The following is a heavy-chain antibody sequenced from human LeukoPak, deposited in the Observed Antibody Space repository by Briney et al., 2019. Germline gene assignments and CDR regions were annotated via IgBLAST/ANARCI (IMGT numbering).Heavy chain of an antibody. CDR1: GGSISSYY. J-gene: IGHJ4*02. D-gene: IGHD4-11*01. CDR2: IYGRGST. V-gene: IGHV4-4*08. Sequence: SETLSLTCTVSGGSISSYYWSWIRQPPGKGLEWIGYIYGRGSTNYNPSLESRVTISVDTSKSQFSLKLSSVTAADTAVYYCARRLGGMTTGLDYWGQGTLVTVSS. CDR3: ARRLGGMTTGLDY.